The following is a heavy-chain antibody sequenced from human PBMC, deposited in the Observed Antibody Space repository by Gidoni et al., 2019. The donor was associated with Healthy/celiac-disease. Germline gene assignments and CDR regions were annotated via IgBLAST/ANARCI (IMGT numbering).Heavy chain of an antibody. CDR2: IYYSGST. Sequence: QLPLQESGPGLVKPSATLSLTCTVSGGSISSSSYYWGWIRPPPGKGLEWIGSIYYSGSTYYNPSLKSRVTISVDTSKNQFSLKLSSVTAADTAVYYCARLRYSSSWYELYYFDYWGQGTLVTVSS. J-gene: IGHJ4*02. D-gene: IGHD6-13*01. CDR3: ARLRYSSSWYELYYFDY. V-gene: IGHV4-39*01. CDR1: GGSISSSSYY.